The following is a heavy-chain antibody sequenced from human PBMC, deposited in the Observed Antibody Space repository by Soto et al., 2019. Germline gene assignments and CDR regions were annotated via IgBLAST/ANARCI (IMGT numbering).Heavy chain of an antibody. D-gene: IGHD3-10*01. CDR3: ARGRLKGLWFGEYQPYFDY. CDR2: IIPIFGTA. Sequence: QVQLVQSGAEVKKPGSSVKVSCKASGGTFSSYAISWVRQAPGQGLEWMGGIIPIFGTANYAQKFQGRVTITAEESTSTAYMELSSLRSEDTAVYYCARGRLKGLWFGEYQPYFDYWGQGTLVTVSS. CDR1: GGTFSSYA. V-gene: IGHV1-69*01. J-gene: IGHJ4*02.